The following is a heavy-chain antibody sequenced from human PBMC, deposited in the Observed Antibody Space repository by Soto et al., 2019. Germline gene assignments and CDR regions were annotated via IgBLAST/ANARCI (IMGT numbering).Heavy chain of an antibody. CDR2: ISWNSGSI. D-gene: IGHD6-13*01. V-gene: IGHV3-9*01. CDR3: AKDSGSRIAARNNWFDP. CDR1: GFTFDDYA. Sequence: GGSLRLSCAASGFTFDDYAMHWVRQAPGKGLEWVSGISWNSGSIGYADSVKGRFTISRDNAKNSLYLQMNSLRAEDTALYYCAKDSGSRIAARNNWFDPWGQGTLVTVSS. J-gene: IGHJ5*02.